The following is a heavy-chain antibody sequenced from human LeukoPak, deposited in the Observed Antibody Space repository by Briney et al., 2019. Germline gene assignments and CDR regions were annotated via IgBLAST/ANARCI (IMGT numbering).Heavy chain of an antibody. V-gene: IGHV4-39*01. CDR1: GGSISSSSYY. CDR2: IYYSGST. CDR3: VGLPLRLGELSLYRTDY. D-gene: IGHD3-16*02. J-gene: IGHJ4*02. Sequence: SETLSLTCTVSGGSISSSSYYWGWIRQPPGKGLDGIGNIYYSGSTYYNPSLKSRVTISVDTSKNQFSLRLSSVTAADTAVYYCVGLPLRLGELSLYRTDYWGQGTLVTVSS.